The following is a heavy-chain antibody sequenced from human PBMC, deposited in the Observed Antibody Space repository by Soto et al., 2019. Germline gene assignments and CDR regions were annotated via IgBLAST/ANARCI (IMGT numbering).Heavy chain of an antibody. Sequence: ASVKFSCKASGYTFTSYYMHWVRQAPGQGLEWMGIINPSGGSTSYAQKFQGRVTMTRDTSTSTAYMELSSLRSEDTAVYYCARTLYGDNVDYWGQGTLVTVSS. J-gene: IGHJ4*02. CDR3: ARTLYGDNVDY. D-gene: IGHD4-17*01. V-gene: IGHV1-46*01. CDR1: GYTFTSYY. CDR2: INPSGGST.